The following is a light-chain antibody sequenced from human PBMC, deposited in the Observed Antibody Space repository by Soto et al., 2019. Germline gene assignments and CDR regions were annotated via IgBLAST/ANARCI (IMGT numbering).Light chain of an antibody. CDR1: SSDVGGYNS. J-gene: IGLJ1*01. V-gene: IGLV2-14*01. CDR3: CSFTTSTTYV. Sequence: QSALTQPASASGSPGQSITISCTVTSSDVGGYNSVSWYQQHPGKAPKLIIYEVTHRPSGVSNRFSGSQSANTASLTISGLQAEDEADYYCCSFTTSTTYVFGTGTKVTVL. CDR2: EVT.